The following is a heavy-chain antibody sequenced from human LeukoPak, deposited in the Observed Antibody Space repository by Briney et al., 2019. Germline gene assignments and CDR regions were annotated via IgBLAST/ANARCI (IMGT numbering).Heavy chain of an antibody. CDR3: ARDPEYSSGWYNWFDP. J-gene: IGHJ5*02. CDR2: IYYSGST. CDR1: XSSGGYY. V-gene: IGHV4-31*02. D-gene: IGHD6-19*01. Sequence: XSSGGYYWSWIRXHPGKGLEWIGYIYYSGSTYYNPSLKSRVTISVDTSKNQFSLKLSSVTAADTAVYYCARDPEYSSGWYNWFDPWGQGTLVTVSS.